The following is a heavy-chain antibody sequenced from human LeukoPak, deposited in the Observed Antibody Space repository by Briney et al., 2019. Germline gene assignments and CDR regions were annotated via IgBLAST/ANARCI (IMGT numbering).Heavy chain of an antibody. Sequence: PGGSLRLSCAASGFTFSSYGMTWVRQAPGKELEWVSAISDSGGSTYYADSVKGRFTISRDNSKNTLYLQMNSLRAEDTAVYYCAKGYYDSSGYGPADYWGQGTLVTVSS. V-gene: IGHV3-23*01. CDR3: AKGYYDSSGYGPADY. J-gene: IGHJ4*02. D-gene: IGHD3-22*01. CDR1: GFTFSSYG. CDR2: ISDSGGST.